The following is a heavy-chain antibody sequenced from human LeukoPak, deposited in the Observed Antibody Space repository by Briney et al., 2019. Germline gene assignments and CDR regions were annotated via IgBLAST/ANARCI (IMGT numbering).Heavy chain of an antibody. V-gene: IGHV3-23*01. CDR1: GFTFSSYA. Sequence: PGGSLRLSCAASGFTFSSYAMSWVRQAPGKGLEWVSAISGSGGSTYYADSVKGRFTISRDNSKNTLYLQMNSLRAEDTAVYYCAKVPRYCSGGSCGLDYWGQGTLVTVSS. CDR2: ISGSGGST. J-gene: IGHJ4*02. D-gene: IGHD2-15*01. CDR3: AKVPRYCSGGSCGLDY.